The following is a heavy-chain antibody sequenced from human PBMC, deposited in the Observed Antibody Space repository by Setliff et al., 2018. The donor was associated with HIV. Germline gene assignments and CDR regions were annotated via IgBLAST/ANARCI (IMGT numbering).Heavy chain of an antibody. Sequence: PSETLSLTCAVYGGSFSGYCWSWIRQPPGKGLEWLGEINHSGRTKYNPSLKSRDTTSVDTSKNPFSLRLNSVTAADTALYYCARGQGRDGYKHFDYWGQGTLVTVSS. J-gene: IGHJ4*02. CDR1: GGSFSGYC. V-gene: IGHV4-34*01. CDR3: ARGQGRDGYKHFDY. D-gene: IGHD5-12*01. CDR2: INHSGRT.